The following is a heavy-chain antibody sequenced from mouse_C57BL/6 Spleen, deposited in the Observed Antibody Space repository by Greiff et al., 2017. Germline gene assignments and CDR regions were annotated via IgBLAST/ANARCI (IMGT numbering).Heavy chain of an antibody. CDR3: AREITTVVATSYWYFEV. J-gene: IGHJ1*03. Sequence: QVQLQQSGPELVKPGASVKISCKASGYAFSSSWMNWVKQRPGKGLEWIGRIYPGDGDTNYNGKFKGKATLTADKSSSTAYMQLSSLTSEDSAVYVCAREITTVVATSYWYFEVWGTGTTVTVAS. CDR1: GYAFSSSW. V-gene: IGHV1-82*01. CDR2: IYPGDGDT. D-gene: IGHD1-1*01.